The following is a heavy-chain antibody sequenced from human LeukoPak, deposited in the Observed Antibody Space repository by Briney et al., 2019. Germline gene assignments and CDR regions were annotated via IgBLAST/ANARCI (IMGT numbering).Heavy chain of an antibody. CDR2: ISGSGGNT. CDR3: AKDSAKKYDDY. V-gene: IGHV3-23*01. D-gene: IGHD2/OR15-2a*01. CDR1: GFTFSRNG. J-gene: IGHJ4*02. Sequence: GGILRLSCAASGFTFSRNGMTWVRQAPGKGLEWVSAISGSGGNTYYADSVKGRFTISRDNSKNTLYLQMNSLRAEDTAVYYCAKDSAKKYDDYWGQGTLVTVSS.